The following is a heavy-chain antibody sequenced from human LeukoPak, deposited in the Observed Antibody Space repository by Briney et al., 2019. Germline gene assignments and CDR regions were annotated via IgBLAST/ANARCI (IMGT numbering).Heavy chain of an antibody. D-gene: IGHD3-3*01. CDR2: ISGSGGST. CDR1: GFSFGAHA. J-gene: IGHJ6*04. V-gene: IGHV3-23*01. Sequence: GGSLRLSCVGSGFSFGAHAMHWVRQAPGKGLEWVSAISGSGGSTYYADSVKGRFTISRDNSKNTLYLQMNSLRAEDTAVYYCAKDRRLLVRTGRDVWGKGTTVTVSS. CDR3: AKDRRLLVRTGRDV.